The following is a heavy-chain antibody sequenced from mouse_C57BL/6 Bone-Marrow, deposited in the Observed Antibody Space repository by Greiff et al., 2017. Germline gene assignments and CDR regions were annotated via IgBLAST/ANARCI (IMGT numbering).Heavy chain of an antibody. CDR2: IYPGSGNT. CDR3: ARGHLVYYYGRGAMDY. Sequence: VQLVESGAELVRPGASVKLSCKASGYTFTDYYINWVKQRPGQGLEWIARIYPGSGNTYYNEKFKGKATLTAEKSSSTAYMQLSSLTSEDSAVYFCARGHLVYYYGRGAMDYWGQGTSVTVSS. D-gene: IGHD1-1*01. CDR1: GYTFTDYY. V-gene: IGHV1-76*01. J-gene: IGHJ4*01.